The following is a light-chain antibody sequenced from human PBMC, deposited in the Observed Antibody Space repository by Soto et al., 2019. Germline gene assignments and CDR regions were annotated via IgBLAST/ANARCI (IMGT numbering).Light chain of an antibody. CDR2: NTS. Sequence: EIVLTQSPGTLSLSPGQRAPLSCRASQSLGRYLAWYQQKPGQAPRLLIYNTSSRATGIPDRFSGSGSGTDFTLTISRLEPEDFAVYYCQQYTAWPLTFGQGTKVDI. CDR3: QQYTAWPLT. CDR1: QSLGRY. J-gene: IGKJ1*01. V-gene: IGKV3-20*01.